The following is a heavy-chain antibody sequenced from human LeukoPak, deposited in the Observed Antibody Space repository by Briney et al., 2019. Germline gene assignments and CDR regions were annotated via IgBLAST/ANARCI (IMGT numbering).Heavy chain of an antibody. D-gene: IGHD3-22*01. CDR2: INHSGST. J-gene: IGHJ5*02. CDR1: GGSFSGYY. CDR3: ARGGYYYDSSGYYH. V-gene: IGHV4-34*01. Sequence: SETLSLTCAVYGGSFSGYYWGWIRRPPGKGLEWIGEINHSGSTNYNPSLKSRVTISVDTSKNQFSLKLSSVTAADTAVYYCARGGYYYDSSGYYHWGQGTLVTVSS.